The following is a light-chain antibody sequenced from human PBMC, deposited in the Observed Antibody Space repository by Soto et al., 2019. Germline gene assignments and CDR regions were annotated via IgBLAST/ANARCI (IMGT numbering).Light chain of an antibody. CDR3: QQYNSYSRV. CDR1: QSISSW. Sequence: DIPMTQSPSNLSASVGDRVTITCRASQSISSWLAWYQQKPGKAPKLLIYDASSLESGVPSRFSGSGSGTEFTLTISSLQPDDFATYYCQQYNSYSRVFGQGTKLEIK. V-gene: IGKV1-5*01. J-gene: IGKJ2*01. CDR2: DAS.